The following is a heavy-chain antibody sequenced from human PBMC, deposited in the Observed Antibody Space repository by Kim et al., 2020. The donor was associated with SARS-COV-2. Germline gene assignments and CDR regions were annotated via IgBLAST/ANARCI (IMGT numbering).Heavy chain of an antibody. D-gene: IGHD2-2*01. Sequence: VKGRFTITRDNAKSSLSLQMNSLRAEDTAVYYCARSLYCSSTSCFYGMDVWGQGTTVTVSS. CDR3: ARSLYCSSTSCFYGMDV. J-gene: IGHJ6*02. V-gene: IGHV3-48*03.